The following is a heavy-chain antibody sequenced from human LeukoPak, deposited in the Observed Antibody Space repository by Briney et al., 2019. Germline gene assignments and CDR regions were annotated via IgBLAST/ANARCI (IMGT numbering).Heavy chain of an antibody. D-gene: IGHD6-13*01. CDR3: ARGYSSSWYRHRYYYYYMDV. Sequence: ASVKVSCKASGYTFTSYGISWVRQAPGQGLEWMGGIIPIFGTANYAQKFQGRVTITADESTSTAYMELSSLRSEDTAVYYCARGYSSSWYRHRYYYYYMDVWGKGTTVTISS. V-gene: IGHV1-69*13. CDR2: IIPIFGTA. J-gene: IGHJ6*03. CDR1: GYTFTSYG.